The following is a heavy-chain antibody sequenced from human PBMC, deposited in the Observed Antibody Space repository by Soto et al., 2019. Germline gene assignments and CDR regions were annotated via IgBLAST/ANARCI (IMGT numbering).Heavy chain of an antibody. V-gene: IGHV1-69*13. CDR3: ARAADYGDYLSDY. D-gene: IGHD4-17*01. Sequence: GASVKVSCKASGGTFRYAISWVRQAPGEGLEWMGEIIPIIDKPNYAQKFQGRVTITADASTSTAYMELSSLRSEDTAMYYCARAADYGDYLSDYWGQGTLVTVSS. CDR1: GGTFRYA. CDR2: IIPIIDKP. J-gene: IGHJ4*02.